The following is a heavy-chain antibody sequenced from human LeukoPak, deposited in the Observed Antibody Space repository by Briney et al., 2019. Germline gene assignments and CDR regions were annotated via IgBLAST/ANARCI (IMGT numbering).Heavy chain of an antibody. CDR1: GFTFSSYA. D-gene: IGHD2-8*02. CDR3: AKVFGTDSYFDY. Sequence: HPGGSLRLSCAASGFTFSSYAMSWVRQAPGKGLEWASAISGSGGSTYYEDSVKGRFTISRDNSKNTLYLQMNSLRAEDTAVYYCAKVFGTDSYFDYWGQGTLVTVSS. V-gene: IGHV3-23*01. J-gene: IGHJ4*02. CDR2: ISGSGGST.